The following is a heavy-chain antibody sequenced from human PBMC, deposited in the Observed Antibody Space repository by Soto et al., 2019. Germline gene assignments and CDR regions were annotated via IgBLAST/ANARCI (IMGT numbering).Heavy chain of an antibody. CDR3: ARVQKNWFAS. CDR1: GYNFTAFW. D-gene: IGHD1-1*01. J-gene: IGHJ5*01. CDR2: IDPSDSYT. V-gene: IGHV5-10-1*01. Sequence: PGESLKISCKASGYNFTAFWIHWVRQMPGKGLEWLGKIDPSDSYTNYSPSFEGHVTISTDNSITTAYLQWSSLRASDTALYFCARVQKNWFASWAQGTMVTLSS.